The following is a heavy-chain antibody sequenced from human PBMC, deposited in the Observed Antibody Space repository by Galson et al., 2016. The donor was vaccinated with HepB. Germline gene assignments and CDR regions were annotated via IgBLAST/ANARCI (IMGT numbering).Heavy chain of an antibody. V-gene: IGHV3-11*06. CDR1: GFTFSDYY. Sequence: SLRLSCAASGFTFSDYYMSWIRQAPGKGLEWVSYISSSSTFTNYADSVKGRFTISRDNAKNSLYLQMNSLRAEDTAVYYCARVGNYYYYMDVWGQGTTVTVSS. CDR3: ARVGNYYYYMDV. CDR2: ISSSSTFT. J-gene: IGHJ6*02.